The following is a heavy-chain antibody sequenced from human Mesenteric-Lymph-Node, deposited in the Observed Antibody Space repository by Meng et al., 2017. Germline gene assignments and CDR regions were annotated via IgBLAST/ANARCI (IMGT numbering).Heavy chain of an antibody. Sequence: GESLKISCAASGFTFSSYAMSWVRQAPEKGLEWVSSIRSSSGYRYYAESVKGRITISRDNVKDTLDLQMDSLRAEDTAVYYCVRDLEYGGNVFGHWGQGTLVTVSS. V-gene: IGHV3-21*01. J-gene: IGHJ5*02. CDR3: VRDLEYGGNVFGH. CDR2: IRSSSGYR. D-gene: IGHD4/OR15-4a*01. CDR1: GFTFSSYA.